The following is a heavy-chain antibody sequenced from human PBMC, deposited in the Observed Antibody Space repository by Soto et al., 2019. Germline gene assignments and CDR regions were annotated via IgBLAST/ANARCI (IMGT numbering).Heavy chain of an antibody. V-gene: IGHV3-30*18. D-gene: IGHD2-21*01. CDR2: ISYDGSNK. CDR1: GFTFSSYG. CDR3: AKACDQSYYYYGMDV. J-gene: IGHJ6*02. Sequence: LRLSCAASGFTFSSYGMHWVRQAPGKGLEWVAVISYDGSNKYYADSVKGRFTISRDNSKNTLYLQMNSLRAEDTAVYYCAKACDQSYYYYGMDVWGQGTTVTVSS.